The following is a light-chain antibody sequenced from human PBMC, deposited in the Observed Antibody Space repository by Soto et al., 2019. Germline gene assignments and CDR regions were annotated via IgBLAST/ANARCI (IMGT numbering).Light chain of an antibody. CDR3: QQYYSYPRT. Sequence: DIEMTQSPSSLSAYVGDRVNITCRASQSISYYLNWYQQKPGRAPDLLMYGASSLQSGVPSRFTGSGSGTDFTLTISCLQSEDFATYYCQQYYSYPRTFGQGTKVDIK. J-gene: IGKJ1*01. CDR1: QSISYY. V-gene: IGKV1-39*01. CDR2: GAS.